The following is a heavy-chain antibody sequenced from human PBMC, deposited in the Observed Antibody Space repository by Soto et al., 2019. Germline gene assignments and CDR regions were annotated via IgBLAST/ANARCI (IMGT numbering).Heavy chain of an antibody. CDR3: ARAGQYYDSSGYVN. V-gene: IGHV1-18*01. CDR1: GYSFATSG. D-gene: IGHD3-22*01. Sequence: QVKLVQSGTEVKKPGASLKVSCKASGYSFATSGISWVRQAPGQGLEWMGWISVYNGNTNYDQKLHDRVTMTTDTSTTTAYLELRSLRSDDTAVYYCARAGQYYDSSGYVNWGQGTLVTVPS. CDR2: ISVYNGNT. J-gene: IGHJ4*02.